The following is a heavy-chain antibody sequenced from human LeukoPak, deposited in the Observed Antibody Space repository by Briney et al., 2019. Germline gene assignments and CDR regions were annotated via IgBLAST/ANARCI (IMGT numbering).Heavy chain of an antibody. Sequence: GASVKVSCKASGYTFTGYYMHWVRQAPGQGLEWMGWINPNSGGTNYAQKFQGRVTMTRDTSISTAYMELSRLRSDDTAVYYCAVVPAAMGYYMDVWGKGTTVTVSS. J-gene: IGHJ6*03. CDR2: INPNSGGT. CDR3: AVVPAAMGYYMDV. V-gene: IGHV1-2*02. D-gene: IGHD2-2*01. CDR1: GYTFTGYY.